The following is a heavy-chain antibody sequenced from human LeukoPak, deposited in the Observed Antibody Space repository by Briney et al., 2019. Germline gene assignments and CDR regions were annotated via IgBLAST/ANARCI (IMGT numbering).Heavy chain of an antibody. V-gene: IGHV3-23*01. Sequence: GGSLRLSCAASGFIFSSYAISWLRQAPGKGLEWVSGTSGSGGSTYYAGSVKGRFTISRDNSKNTLYLQMNSLRVEDTAVYYCAKNGGSQCYSHLDSWGQGTLVTVSS. CDR2: TSGSGGST. CDR3: AKNGGSQCYSHLDS. D-gene: IGHD2-15*01. J-gene: IGHJ4*02. CDR1: GFIFSSYA.